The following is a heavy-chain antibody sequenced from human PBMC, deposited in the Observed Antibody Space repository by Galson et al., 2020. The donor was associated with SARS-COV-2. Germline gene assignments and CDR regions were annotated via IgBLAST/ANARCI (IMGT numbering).Heavy chain of an antibody. CDR2: IYHSGST. V-gene: IGHV4-30-2*01. J-gene: IGHJ4*02. CDR1: GGSISSGGYS. CDR3: AREGHRGRGVTYFDY. Sequence: SETLSLTCAVSGGSISSGGYSWSWIRQPPGKGLEWIGYIYHSGSTYYNPSLKSRVTISVDRSKNQFSLKLSSVTAADTAVYYCAREGHRGRGVTYFDYWGQGTLVTVSS. D-gene: IGHD3-10*01.